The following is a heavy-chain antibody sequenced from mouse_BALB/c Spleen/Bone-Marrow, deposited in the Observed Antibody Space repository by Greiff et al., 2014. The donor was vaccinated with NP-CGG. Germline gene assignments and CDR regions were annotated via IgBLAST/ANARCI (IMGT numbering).Heavy chain of an antibody. V-gene: IGHV1-80*01. CDR2: IYPGDCDT. CDR3: ARGGISVDY. Sequence: VQLQESGAELVRPGSSVKISCESSGYVFSTYWINWVKQRPGQGLEWIGQIYPGDCDTDYNGKFKDKATLTADKSSNTAYMQLSSLTSEDSAVYFCARGGISVDYWGQGTTLTVSS. CDR1: GYVFSTYW. J-gene: IGHJ2*01.